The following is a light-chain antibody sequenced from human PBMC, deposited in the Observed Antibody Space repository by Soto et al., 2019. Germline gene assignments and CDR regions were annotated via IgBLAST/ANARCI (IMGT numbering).Light chain of an antibody. J-gene: IGKJ1*01. CDR3: QQYNSYSWT. CDR1: QSISSW. CDR2: DAS. Sequence: DIHMTQLPSTLSASVGDKVTTTCRASQSISSWLAWYQQKPGKAPKLLIYDASSLESGVPSRFSGSGSGTEFTLTISSLQPDDFATYYCQQYNSYSWTFGQGTKVDIK. V-gene: IGKV1-5*01.